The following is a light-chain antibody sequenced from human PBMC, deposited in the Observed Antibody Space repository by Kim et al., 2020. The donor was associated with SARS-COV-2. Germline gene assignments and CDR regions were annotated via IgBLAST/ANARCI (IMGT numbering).Light chain of an antibody. V-gene: IGLV3-1*01. J-gene: IGLJ2*01. CDR2: QDS. CDR3: QAWDSSPV. CDR1: KLGDKY. Sequence: SYELTQPPSVSVSPGQTASITCSGDKLGDKYACWYQQKPGQSPVLVIYQDSKRHSGIPERFSGSNSGNTATLTISGTQAMDEADYYCQAWDSSPVFG.